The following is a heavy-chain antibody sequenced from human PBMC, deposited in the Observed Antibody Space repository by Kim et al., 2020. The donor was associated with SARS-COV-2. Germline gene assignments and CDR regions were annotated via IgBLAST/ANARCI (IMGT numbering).Heavy chain of an antibody. Sequence: KGRFTISRENSKNTLYLQMNSLRLEDTAVYCCARESSQYNSGRTCWLDPWGQGTLVTVST. D-gene: IGHD6-19*01. CDR3: ARESSQYNSGRTCWLDP. V-gene: IGHV3-30*01. J-gene: IGHJ5*02.